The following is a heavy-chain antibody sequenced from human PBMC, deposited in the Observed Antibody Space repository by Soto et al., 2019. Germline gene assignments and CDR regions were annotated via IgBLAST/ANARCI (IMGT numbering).Heavy chain of an antibody. CDR1: GFTFRIYA. D-gene: IGHD3-16*02. CDR3: ARLTGFISPFPDY. Sequence: QVLLMQSGGEVKKPGDSVKVSCKASGFTFRIYAIAWVQQAPGQGLEWMGWIRAHNGDANYAQNFQDRVTMTADTSTNTAYLELRSLGTDDTAVYYCARLTGFISPFPDYWGQGTLVSVSS. CDR2: IRAHNGDA. V-gene: IGHV1-18*04. J-gene: IGHJ4*02.